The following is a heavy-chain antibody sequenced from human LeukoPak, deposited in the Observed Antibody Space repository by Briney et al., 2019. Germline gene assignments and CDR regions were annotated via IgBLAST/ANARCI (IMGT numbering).Heavy chain of an antibody. Sequence: SQTLSLTCTVPGGSISSGGYYWSWIRQHPGKGLEWIGYIYYSGSTYYNPSLKSRVTISVDTSKNQFSLKLSSVTAADTAVYYCARDRVAAAVKPYYYYYGMDVWGKGTTVTVSS. V-gene: IGHV4-31*03. D-gene: IGHD6-13*01. J-gene: IGHJ6*04. CDR2: IYYSGST. CDR1: GGSISSGGYY. CDR3: ARDRVAAAVKPYYYYYGMDV.